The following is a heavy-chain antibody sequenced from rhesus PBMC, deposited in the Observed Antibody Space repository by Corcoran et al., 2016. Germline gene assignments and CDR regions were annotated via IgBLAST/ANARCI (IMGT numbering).Heavy chain of an antibody. CDR2: IKNKADGGTA. J-gene: IGHJ4*01. CDR3: TRCADYYNIWTGYYPHFDY. CDR1: GFTFSNYW. V-gene: IGHV3-16*01. Sequence: EVQLVESGGGLVQPGGSLRLSCAASGFTFSNYWMNWVRQAPGKGLAWVGLIKNKADGGTAAYAESVKGRFTISRDDSKNTLYLQINSLKTEDTAVYYCTRCADYYNIWTGYYPHFDYWGQGVLVTVSS. D-gene: IGHD3-3*01.